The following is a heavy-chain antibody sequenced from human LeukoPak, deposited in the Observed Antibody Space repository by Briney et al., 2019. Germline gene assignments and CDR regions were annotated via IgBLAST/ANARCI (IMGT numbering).Heavy chain of an antibody. J-gene: IGHJ4*02. D-gene: IGHD1-26*01. V-gene: IGHV4-39*01. Sequence: PSETLSLTCTVSGGSLSSSSYYWGWIRQPPGKGLEWIGSIYYSGSTYYNPSLKSRVTISVDTSKNQFSLKLSSVTAADTAVYYCARHAFAIGSYGDYWGQGTLVTVSS. CDR1: GGSLSSSSYY. CDR2: IYYSGST. CDR3: ARHAFAIGSYGDY.